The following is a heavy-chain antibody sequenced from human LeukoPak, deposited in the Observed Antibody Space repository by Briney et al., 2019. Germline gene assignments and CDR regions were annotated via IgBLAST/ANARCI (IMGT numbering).Heavy chain of an antibody. CDR3: ARMNYVSSGWGAPFDY. J-gene: IGHJ4*02. D-gene: IGHD1-7*01. Sequence: GGSLRLSCAASGFSFSSNVMIWVRQAPGKGLEWVSSIPASGGSTYYADSVKGRFTISRDNSKNSLYLQMNSLRAEDTAVYYCARMNYVSSGWGAPFDYWGQGTLVTVS. V-gene: IGHV3-23*01. CDR1: GFSFSSNV. CDR2: IPASGGST.